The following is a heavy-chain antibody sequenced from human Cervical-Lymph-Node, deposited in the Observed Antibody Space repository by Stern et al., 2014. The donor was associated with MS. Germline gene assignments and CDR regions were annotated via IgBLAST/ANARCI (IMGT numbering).Heavy chain of an antibody. CDR3: AREGYSSGRAPSFDY. Sequence: VQLVESGGGVVQPGTSLRLSCEASGFTFNNYVMHWVRQAPGKGQEWGAGMPYAGFSRYYVDSVKGRFTISRDDSKNPLYLQMNSLRPEDTAVYYCAREGYSSGRAPSFDYWGQGALVTVSS. V-gene: IGHV3-30*03. D-gene: IGHD3-22*01. CDR1: GFTFNNYV. CDR2: MPYAGFSR. J-gene: IGHJ4*02.